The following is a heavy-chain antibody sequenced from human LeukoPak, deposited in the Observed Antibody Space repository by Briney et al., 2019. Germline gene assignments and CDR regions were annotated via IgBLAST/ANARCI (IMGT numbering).Heavy chain of an antibody. J-gene: IGHJ4*02. D-gene: IGHD3-10*01. Sequence: GASVKVSCKASGYTFTGYYMHWVRQAPGQGLEWMGWINPNSGGTNYAQKFQGRVTMTRDTSISTAYMELSRLRSDDTAVYYCARGPLFTMVRGVPYELLDYWGQGTLVTVSS. CDR1: GYTFTGYY. V-gene: IGHV1-2*02. CDR3: ARGPLFTMVRGVPYELLDY. CDR2: INPNSGGT.